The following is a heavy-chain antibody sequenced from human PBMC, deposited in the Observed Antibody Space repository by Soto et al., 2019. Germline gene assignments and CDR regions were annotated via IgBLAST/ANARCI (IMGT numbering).Heavy chain of an antibody. D-gene: IGHD6-19*01. CDR2: ISGGGGTT. Sequence: LRLSCAASGFTFSNSAMSWVRQAPGKGLEWVSAISGGGGTTYYANSVKGRFTISRDNSKNTLFLQMNSLRAEDTAVYYCAKLVGYGSGWYPDYWGQGTPVTVSS. CDR3: AKLVGYGSGWYPDY. CDR1: GFTFSNSA. J-gene: IGHJ4*02. V-gene: IGHV3-23*01.